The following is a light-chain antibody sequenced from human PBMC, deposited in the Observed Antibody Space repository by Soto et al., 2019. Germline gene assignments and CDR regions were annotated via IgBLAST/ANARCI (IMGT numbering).Light chain of an antibody. CDR2: DVN. Sequence: QSALTQPRSVSGSPGQSVTISCTGTSSDVGGYNYVSWYQQHPGKAPKLMIYDVNKRPSGISNRFSGSKSGNTASLTISGFQTEDEADYYCCSYAGSSFVIFGGGTKVTVL. CDR1: SSDVGGYNY. V-gene: IGLV2-11*01. J-gene: IGLJ2*01. CDR3: CSYAGSSFVI.